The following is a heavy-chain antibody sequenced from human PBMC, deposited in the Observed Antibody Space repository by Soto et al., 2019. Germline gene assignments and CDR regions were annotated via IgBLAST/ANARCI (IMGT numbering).Heavy chain of an antibody. CDR1: GFTVSHNY. CDR2: IHSGGIT. V-gene: IGHV3-53*01. Sequence: GGSLRLSCAASGFTVSHNYMTWVRQAPGKGLEWVSVIHSGGITRYADSVKGRFTISRDNSKNTLYLQMNSLRAEDTAVYYCAKCGGDCHLDYWGQGTLVTVSS. CDR3: AKCGGDCHLDY. D-gene: IGHD2-21*02. J-gene: IGHJ4*02.